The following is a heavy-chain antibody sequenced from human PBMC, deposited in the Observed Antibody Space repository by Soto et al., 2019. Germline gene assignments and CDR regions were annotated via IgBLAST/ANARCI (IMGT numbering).Heavy chain of an antibody. J-gene: IGHJ6*02. V-gene: IGHV3-7*02. Sequence: PGGSLRLSCAASGFTFSSYWMSWVRQAPGKGLEWVANIKEDGSEKYYVDSVKGRFTSSRENAKNSLYLQMNSLRAEDTAVYYCARVSLRCCTSPYYYGMDVWGQGTTVTVSS. CDR3: ARVSLRCCTSPYYYGMDV. CDR1: GFTFSSYW. CDR2: IKEDGSEK. D-gene: IGHD2-2*01.